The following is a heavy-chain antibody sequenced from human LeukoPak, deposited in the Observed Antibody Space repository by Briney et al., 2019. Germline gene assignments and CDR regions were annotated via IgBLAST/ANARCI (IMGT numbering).Heavy chain of an antibody. D-gene: IGHD3-16*01. CDR1: GYTFTGYY. CDR3: ARALLGVGLPVGAFDI. Sequence: ASVKVSCKASGYTFTGYYMHWVRQAPGQGLEWMGWINPNSGGTNYAQKFQGRVTMTRDTSISTAYMELSRLRSDDTAVYYCARALLGVGLPVGAFDIWGQGTMVTVSS. V-gene: IGHV1-2*02. J-gene: IGHJ3*02. CDR2: INPNSGGT.